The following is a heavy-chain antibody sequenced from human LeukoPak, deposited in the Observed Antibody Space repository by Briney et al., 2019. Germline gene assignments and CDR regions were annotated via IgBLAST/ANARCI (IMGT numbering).Heavy chain of an antibody. CDR2: ISRNSGSI. D-gene: IGHD3-9*01. V-gene: IGHV3-9*01. CDR1: GFTFDDYA. J-gene: IGHJ3*01. Sequence: QSGGSLRLSRAASGFTFDDYAMHWVRQAPGKGLEWVSGISRNSGSIGYADSVKGRFTISRDNAKNSLYLQMNSLRAEDTALYYCAKDIADDILTGYYTPRAFDVWGQGTMVTVSS. CDR3: AKDIADDILTGYYTPRAFDV.